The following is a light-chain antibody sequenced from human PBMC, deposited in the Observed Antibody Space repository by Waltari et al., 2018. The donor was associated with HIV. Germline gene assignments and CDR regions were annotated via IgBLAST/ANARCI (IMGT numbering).Light chain of an antibody. V-gene: IGKV4-1*01. CDR1: QSLLYSSGNKNS. Sequence: DIVMTQSPASLSVSLGERATIHCKSSQSLLYSSGNKNSLAWYQHKPGQPPELLIYWASTRDSGVPDRFSGSVSGTDFTLTISSLQAEDGAVYYCQQYYSTPYTFGLGTKLEIK. J-gene: IGKJ2*01. CDR2: WAS. CDR3: QQYYSTPYT.